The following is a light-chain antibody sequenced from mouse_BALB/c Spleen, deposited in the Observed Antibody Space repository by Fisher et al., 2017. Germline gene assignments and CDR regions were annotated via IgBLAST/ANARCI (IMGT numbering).Light chain of an antibody. J-gene: IGKJ2*01. CDR1: SSVSY. CDR2: LTS. V-gene: IGKV4-68*01. CDR3: QQRSSYPPT. Sequence: IVLTQSTAIMSASPGEKVTMTCSASSSVSYMYWYQQKPRSSPKPWIYLTSNLASGVPARFSGSGSGNSYSITISSMEGEDAATYYCQQRSSYPPTFGGGTKLEIK.